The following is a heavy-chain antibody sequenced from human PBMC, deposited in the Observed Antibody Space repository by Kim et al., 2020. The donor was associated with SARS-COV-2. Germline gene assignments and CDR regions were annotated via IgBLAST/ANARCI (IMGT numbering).Heavy chain of an antibody. Sequence: SETLSLTCTVSGGSISSYYWSWIRQPPGKGLEWIGYIYYSGSTNYNPSLKSRVTISVDTSKNQFSLKLSSVTAADTAVYYCARASSGSYTSYFDYWGQGTLGTVSS. CDR1: GGSISSYY. D-gene: IGHD1-26*01. J-gene: IGHJ4*02. V-gene: IGHV4-59*01. CDR3: ARASSGSYTSYFDY. CDR2: IYYSGST.